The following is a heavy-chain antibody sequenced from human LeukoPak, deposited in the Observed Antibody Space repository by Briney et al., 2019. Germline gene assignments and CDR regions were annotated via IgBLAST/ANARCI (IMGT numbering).Heavy chain of an antibody. D-gene: IGHD3-10*01. CDR1: GFTFDDYA. V-gene: IGHV3-9*01. CDR2: ISWNSGNI. J-gene: IGHJ4*02. Sequence: GGSLRLSCAASGFTFDDYAMHWVRQAPGKGLEWVSGISWNSGNIGYADSVKGRFTISRDNAKNSLYLQMNSLRAEDTALYYCAKGYGSGSYYNARFDYWGQGTLVTVSS. CDR3: AKGYGSGSYYNARFDY.